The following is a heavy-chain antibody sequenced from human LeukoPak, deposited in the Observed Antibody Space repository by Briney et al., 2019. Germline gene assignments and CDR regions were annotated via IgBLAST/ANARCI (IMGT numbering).Heavy chain of an antibody. CDR3: ARVGGGYSYGYPYYYYYYMDV. CDR2: MYYRGNT. J-gene: IGHJ6*03. V-gene: IGHV4-39*07. D-gene: IGHD5-18*01. Sequence: PSETLSLTCTVSGGSISTITYYWGWIRQPPGKGLEWVGHMYYRGNTFYNPSLKSRVTISVDTSKNQFSLKLSSVTAADTAVYYCARVGGGYSYGYPYYYYYYMDVWGKGTTVTVSS. CDR1: GGSISTITYY.